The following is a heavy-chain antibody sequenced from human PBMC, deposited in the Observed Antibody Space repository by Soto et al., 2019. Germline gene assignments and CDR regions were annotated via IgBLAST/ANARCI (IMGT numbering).Heavy chain of an antibody. D-gene: IGHD6-25*01. CDR2: IYHSGST. J-gene: IGHJ6*02. Sequence: QLQLQESGSGLVKPSQTLSLTCAVSGGSISSGGYSWSWIRQPPGKGLEWIGYIYHSGSTYYNPSLKSRVTISVDRSKNQFSLKLSSVTAADTAVYYCTRAAAYYYYGMDVWSQGTTVTVSS. CDR1: GGSISSGGYS. CDR3: TRAAAYYYYGMDV. V-gene: IGHV4-30-2*01.